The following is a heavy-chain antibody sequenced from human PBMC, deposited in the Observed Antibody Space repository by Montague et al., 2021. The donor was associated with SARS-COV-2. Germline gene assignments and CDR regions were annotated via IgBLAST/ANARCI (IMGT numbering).Heavy chain of an antibody. CDR3: ARVGRQQLVRLSGMDV. V-gene: IGHV4-39*07. CDR2: IYYSGST. CDR1: GGPISSSSYY. J-gene: IGHJ6*02. D-gene: IGHD6-13*01. Sequence: SETLSLTCTVSGGPISSSSYYWGWIRQPPEKGLEWIGSIYYSGSTYYNPSLKSRVTISVDTSKNQFSLKLSSVTAADTAAYYCARVGRQQLVRLSGMDVWGQGTTVTVSS.